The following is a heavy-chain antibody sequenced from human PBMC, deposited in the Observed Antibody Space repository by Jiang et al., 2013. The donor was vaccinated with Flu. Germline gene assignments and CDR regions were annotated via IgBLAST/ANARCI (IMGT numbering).Heavy chain of an antibody. Sequence: ASGFTFSSYEMNWVRQAPGKGLEWVAVISYDGSNKYYADSVKGRFTISRDNSKNTLYLQMNSLRAEDTAVYYCARVCAIVVVWDAFDIWGQGTMVTVSS. D-gene: IGHD3-22*01. J-gene: IGHJ3*02. CDR2: ISYDGSNK. CDR3: ARVCAIVVVWDAFDI. CDR1: GFTFSSYE. V-gene: IGHV3-30*01.